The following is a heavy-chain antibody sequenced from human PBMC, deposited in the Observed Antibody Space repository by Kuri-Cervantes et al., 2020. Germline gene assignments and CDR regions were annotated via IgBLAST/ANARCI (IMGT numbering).Heavy chain of an antibody. CDR2: ISFDGSNQ. V-gene: IGHV3-30-3*01. D-gene: IGHD3-16*02. CDR3: AKVVWGSYRFNDY. CDR1: GFTFSSYA. J-gene: IGHJ4*02. Sequence: GGSLRLSCAASGFTFSSYAMHWVRQAPGKGLEWVAIISFDGSNQYYADSVKGRFTISRDNSKNTLYLQMSSLRADDTAVYYCAKVVWGSYRFNDYWGQGTLVTVSS.